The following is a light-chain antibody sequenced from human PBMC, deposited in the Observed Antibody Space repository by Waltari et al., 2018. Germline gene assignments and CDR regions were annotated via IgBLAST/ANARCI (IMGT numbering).Light chain of an antibody. Sequence: QSVLTQPPSASGTPGQRVTIPCSGSSPNIGTNYIYWYQQLPATAPKLLIYRSDRRPSGVPDRFSGSKSGTSASLAISGLRSEDEADYYCAAWDDSLSGWVFGGGTKLTVL. CDR3: AAWDDSLSGWV. CDR2: RSD. V-gene: IGLV1-47*01. CDR1: SPNIGTNY. J-gene: IGLJ3*02.